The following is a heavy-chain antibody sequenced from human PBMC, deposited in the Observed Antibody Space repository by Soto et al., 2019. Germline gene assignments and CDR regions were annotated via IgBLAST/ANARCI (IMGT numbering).Heavy chain of an antibody. J-gene: IGHJ4*02. V-gene: IGHV3-7*01. CDR2: IHPDGSQK. CDR1: GFTFSGYW. D-gene: IGHD5-12*01. CDR3: ARARGDGYTDPYFDS. Sequence: EVQLVESGGGLVQPGGSLRLSCAASGFTFSGYWMSWVRQSPWKGLEWVANIHPDGSQKYYVDSVRGRFTISRDNAKNSLYLQMNSLRAEDTAVYYCARARGDGYTDPYFDSWGQGTLVTVSS.